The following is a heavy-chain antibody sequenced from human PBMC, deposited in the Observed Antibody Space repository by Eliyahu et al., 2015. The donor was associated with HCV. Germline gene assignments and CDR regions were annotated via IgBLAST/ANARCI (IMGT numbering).Heavy chain of an antibody. CDR1: GFDFSRDA. J-gene: IGHJ4*02. V-gene: IGHV3-30-3*01. Sequence: QVQLVESGGGVVQTGKSLTLSCASSGFDFSRDAMHWVRQAPGKGLKWVAAISFESTKYYADSVRGRFTIARDNSKNTLFLQMNSLRAEDTAMYYCARSVTVGTSNDFWGQGTLVTVS. CDR2: ISFESTK. CDR3: ARSVTVGTSNDF. D-gene: IGHD1-26*01.